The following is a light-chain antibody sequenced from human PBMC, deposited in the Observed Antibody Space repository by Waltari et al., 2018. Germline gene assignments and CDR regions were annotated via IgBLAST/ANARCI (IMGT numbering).Light chain of an antibody. CDR3: MQALHSIT. V-gene: IGKV2-28*01. Sequence: DVVLTQSPLSLPVTPGEPASISCRSSQSLLHSSGYNYLDWYLKKPGQSPQLLIYLGSSRASGVPDRFTGSGSGTDFTLRITRVEAEDVGLYYCMQALHSITFGQGTRLEIK. J-gene: IGKJ5*01. CDR1: QSLLHSSGYNY. CDR2: LGS.